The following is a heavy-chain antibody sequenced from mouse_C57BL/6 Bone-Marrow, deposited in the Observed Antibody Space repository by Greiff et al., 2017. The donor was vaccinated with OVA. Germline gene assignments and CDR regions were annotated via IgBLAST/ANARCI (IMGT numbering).Heavy chain of an antibody. J-gene: IGHJ3*01. V-gene: IGHV14-4*01. CDR1: GFTITDDY. D-gene: IGHD2-3*01. Sequence: VQLQQSGAELVRPGASVKLSCTASGFTITDDYMHWVKQRPEQGLEWIGWIDPENGDTEYASKFQGKATITADTSSNTAYLQLSSLTSEDTAVYYCTAWLLRGAYWGQGTLVTVSA. CDR2: IDPENGDT. CDR3: TAWLLRGAY.